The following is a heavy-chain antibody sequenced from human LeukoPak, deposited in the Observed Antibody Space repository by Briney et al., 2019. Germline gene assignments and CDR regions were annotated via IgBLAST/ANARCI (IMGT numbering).Heavy chain of an antibody. CDR2: MYSGGGT. D-gene: IGHD1-1*01. CDR1: GFSVTRNY. CDR3: ARYDNGKDYFDY. V-gene: IGHV3-53*01. Sequence: GGSLRLSCAASGFSVTRNYVSWVRQAPGEGLEWVSLMYSGGGTSYADSVKGRFTISRDTSKNTLYLQMSSLRAEDTALYYCARYDNGKDYFDYWGQGTLVTVSS. J-gene: IGHJ4*02.